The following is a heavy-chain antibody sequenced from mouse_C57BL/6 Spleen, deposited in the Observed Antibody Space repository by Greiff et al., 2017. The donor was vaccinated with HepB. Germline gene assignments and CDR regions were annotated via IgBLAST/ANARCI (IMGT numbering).Heavy chain of an antibody. Sequence: SGPVLVKPGASVKMSCKASGYTFTDYYMNWVKQSHGKSLEWIGVINPYNGGTSYNQKFKGKATLTGDKSSSTAYMELNSLTSEDSAVYYCARNYGSSGFAYWGQGTLVTVSA. CDR2: INPYNGGT. D-gene: IGHD1-1*01. V-gene: IGHV1-19*01. J-gene: IGHJ3*01. CDR1: GYTFTDYY. CDR3: ARNYGSSGFAY.